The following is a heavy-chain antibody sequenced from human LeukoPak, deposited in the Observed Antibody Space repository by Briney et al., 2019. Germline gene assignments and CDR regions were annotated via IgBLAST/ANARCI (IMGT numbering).Heavy chain of an antibody. CDR1: GFTFTSYA. CDR2: IWYDGSNT. V-gene: IGHV3-33*01. Sequence: GGSLRLSCAASGFTFTSYAMHWVRQAPGKGLEWVAVIWYDGSNTYYADSVKGRFTISRDNSKNTLLLQMNSLRAEDTAVYYCARAPGAYSYGSKDAFPILGQGTMVTVSS. CDR3: ARAPGAYSYGSKDAFPI. D-gene: IGHD5-18*01. J-gene: IGHJ3*02.